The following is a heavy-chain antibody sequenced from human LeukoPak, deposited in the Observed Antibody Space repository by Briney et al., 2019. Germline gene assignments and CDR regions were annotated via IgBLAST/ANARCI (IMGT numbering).Heavy chain of an antibody. CDR3: ARNPYYHDSSAYYYFGY. D-gene: IGHD3-22*01. CDR2: IHPNSGGT. CDR1: GYSFTGYY. Sequence: GASVKVSCKASGYSFTGYYVHWLRQAPGQGLEWLGWIHPNSGGTDSAQKFQGRVTMTRDTSISTLYMELSRLTSDDTAVYYCARNPYYHDSSAYYYFGYWGQGTLVTVSS. J-gene: IGHJ4*02. V-gene: IGHV1-2*02.